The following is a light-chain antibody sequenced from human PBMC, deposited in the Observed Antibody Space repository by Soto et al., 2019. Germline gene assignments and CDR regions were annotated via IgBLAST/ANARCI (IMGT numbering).Light chain of an antibody. Sequence: NFMLTQPHSVSESPGKTVTISCTRSSGSIASNYVQWYQQRPGSAPTTVIYEDNQRPSGVPDRFSGSIDSSSNSASLTISGLKTEDEADYYCQSYGSSKNWVFGGGTKVTVL. CDR3: QSYGSSKNWV. CDR2: EDN. V-gene: IGLV6-57*04. J-gene: IGLJ3*02. CDR1: SGSIASNY.